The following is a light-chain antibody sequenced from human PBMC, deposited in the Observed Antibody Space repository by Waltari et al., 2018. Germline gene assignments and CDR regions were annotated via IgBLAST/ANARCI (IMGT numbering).Light chain of an antibody. Sequence: DIQMTQSPSSLSASVGDRVTITCRASQSISTYLNWYLQKPGKAPKLLIYGASSLQSGAPSRFSGSGSGTDFTLTISSPQPEDFATYYCQQSYSTPFTFGPGTKVDIK. V-gene: IGKV1-39*01. CDR1: QSISTY. CDR3: QQSYSTPFT. J-gene: IGKJ3*01. CDR2: GAS.